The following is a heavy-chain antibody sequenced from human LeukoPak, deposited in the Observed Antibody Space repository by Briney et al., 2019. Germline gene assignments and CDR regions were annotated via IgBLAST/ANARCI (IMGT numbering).Heavy chain of an antibody. CDR3: ARDSVYSSSWYSGAFDI. V-gene: IGHV1-69*04. J-gene: IGHJ3*02. CDR2: IIPILGIA. D-gene: IGHD6-13*01. Sequence: GASVKVSCKASGGTFSSYAISWVRQAPGQGLEWMGRIIPILGIANYAQKFQGRVTITADESTSTAYMELSSLRSEDTAVYYCARDSVYSSSWYSGAFDIWGQGTMVTVSS. CDR1: GGTFSSYA.